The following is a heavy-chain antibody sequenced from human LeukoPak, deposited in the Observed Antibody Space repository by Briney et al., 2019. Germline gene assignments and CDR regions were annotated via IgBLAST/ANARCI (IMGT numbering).Heavy chain of an antibody. J-gene: IGHJ4*02. Sequence: GGSLRLSCAASGFTVSSNYMSWVRQAPGMGLEWVSVIYSGDSTYHADSVKGRFTISRDNSKNTLFLQMNTLSAEDTAVYYCARLVGITYFDYWGQGTLVTVSS. D-gene: IGHD2-15*01. CDR2: IYSGDST. CDR3: ARLVGITYFDY. V-gene: IGHV3-53*01. CDR1: GFTVSSNY.